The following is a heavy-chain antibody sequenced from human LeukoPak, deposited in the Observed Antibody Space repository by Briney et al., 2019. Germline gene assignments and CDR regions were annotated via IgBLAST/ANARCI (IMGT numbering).Heavy chain of an antibody. V-gene: IGHV4-34*01. D-gene: IGHD5-18*01. CDR1: GGSFSGYY. CDR3: ARGLRDTAMVFFGY. Sequence: SETLSLTCAVYGGSFSGYYWSWIRQPPGKGLEWIGEINHSGSTNYNPSLKSRVTISVDTSKNQFSLKLSSVTAADTAVYYCARGLRDTAMVFFGYWGQGTLVTVSS. CDR2: INHSGST. J-gene: IGHJ4*02.